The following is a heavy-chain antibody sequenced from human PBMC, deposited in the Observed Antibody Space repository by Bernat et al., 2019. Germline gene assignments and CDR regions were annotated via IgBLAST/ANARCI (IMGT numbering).Heavy chain of an antibody. D-gene: IGHD1-26*01. J-gene: IGHJ4*02. CDR1: GFTFSSYG. CDR2: IWYDGSNK. Sequence: QVQLVESGGGVVQPGRSLRLSCAASGFTFSSYGMHWVRQAPGKGLEWVAVIWYDGSNKYYADSVKGRFTISRDNSKNTLYLQMNSLRAEDTAVYYCARFSGSYEALDYWGQGTLVTVSS. V-gene: IGHV3-33*01. CDR3: ARFSGSYEALDY.